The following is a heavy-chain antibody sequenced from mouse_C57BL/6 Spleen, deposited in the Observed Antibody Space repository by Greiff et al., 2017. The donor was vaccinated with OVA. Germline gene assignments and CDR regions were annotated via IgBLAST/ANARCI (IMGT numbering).Heavy chain of an antibody. V-gene: IGHV1-72*01. Sequence: VQLQQPGAELVKPGASVKVSCKASGYTFTSYWMHWVKQRPGRGLEWIGRIDPNSGGTKYNEKFKSKATLTVDKPSSTAYMQLSSLTSEDSAVYYCARESNYYGSSYGWYFDVWGTGTTVTVSS. CDR1: GYTFTSYW. CDR3: ARESNYYGSSYGWYFDV. J-gene: IGHJ1*03. D-gene: IGHD1-1*01. CDR2: IDPNSGGT.